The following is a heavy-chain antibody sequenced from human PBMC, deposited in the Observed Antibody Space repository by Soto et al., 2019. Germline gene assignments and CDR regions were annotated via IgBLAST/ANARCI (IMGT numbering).Heavy chain of an antibody. D-gene: IGHD2-15*01. CDR3: SAALGGNPARRFDS. CDR2: IISLFGTA. J-gene: IGHJ4*02. V-gene: IGHV1-69*01. Sequence: QVQLVQSGAEVKKPGSSVKVSCKASGVTFSSQTISWVRQAPGQGLEWEGGIISLFGTANYAQKFQGRVTITADESTSTLYIELSSMRSDVTAVYYCSAALGGNPARRFDSWDQGTLVTVSS. CDR1: GVTFSSQT.